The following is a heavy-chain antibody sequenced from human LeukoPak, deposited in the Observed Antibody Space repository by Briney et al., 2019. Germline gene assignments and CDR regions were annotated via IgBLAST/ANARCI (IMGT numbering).Heavy chain of an antibody. J-gene: IGHJ4*02. CDR3: ARVPTPSRRMNYFDY. Sequence: GGSLRLSCAASGFTFSSYEMNWVRQAPGKGLEWVSYISSSGSTIYYADSVKGRFTISRDNAKNSLYLQMNSLRADDTALYYCARVPTPSRRMNYFDYWGQGTLVSVSS. CDR1: GFTFSSYE. V-gene: IGHV3-48*03. CDR2: ISSSGSTI.